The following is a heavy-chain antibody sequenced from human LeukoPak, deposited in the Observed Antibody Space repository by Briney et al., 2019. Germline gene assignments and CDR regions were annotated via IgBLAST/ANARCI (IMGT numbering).Heavy chain of an antibody. CDR3: ARGRTGAAALDF. D-gene: IGHD2-2*01. CDR1: GGSFSGHY. J-gene: IGHJ4*02. V-gene: IGHV4-34*01. Sequence: SETLSLTCAVYGGSFSGHYWTWIRQAPGKGLEWIGESTHTGRTNYNPSLKSRVTISVDTSKNQFSLKLTSVSAADTAVYHCARGRTGAAALDFWGPGTLVTVSS. CDR2: STHTGRT.